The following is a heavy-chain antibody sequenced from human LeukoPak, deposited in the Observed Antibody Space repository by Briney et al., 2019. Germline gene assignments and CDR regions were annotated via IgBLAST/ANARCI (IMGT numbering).Heavy chain of an antibody. CDR1: GGSFSGYY. CDR3: ARGRQLRWGGMDV. D-gene: IGHD3-16*01. Sequence: PSETLSLTCAVYGGSFSGYYWSWIRQPPGKGLEWIGEINHSGSTNYNPSLKIRVTISVDTSKIQFSLKLSSVTAAYTAVYYCARGRQLRWGGMDVWGQGTTVTVSS. J-gene: IGHJ6*02. CDR2: INHSGST. V-gene: IGHV4-34*01.